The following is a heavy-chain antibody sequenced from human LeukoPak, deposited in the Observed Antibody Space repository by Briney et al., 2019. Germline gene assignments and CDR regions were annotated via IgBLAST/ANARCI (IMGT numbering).Heavy chain of an antibody. Sequence: SDTLSLTCTGSGGSIASYYWSWIRRSPGKRLEWIVSINYSGRTKLNPSLQSRVTNSLDMSNNHFSLQLRSVTAADTAIYYCARLLDYDNSGDPDTFDIWGQGTMVTVFS. CDR3: ARLLDYDNSGDPDTFDI. J-gene: IGHJ3*02. V-gene: IGHV4-59*13. CDR2: INYSGRT. CDR1: GGSIASYY. D-gene: IGHD3-22*01.